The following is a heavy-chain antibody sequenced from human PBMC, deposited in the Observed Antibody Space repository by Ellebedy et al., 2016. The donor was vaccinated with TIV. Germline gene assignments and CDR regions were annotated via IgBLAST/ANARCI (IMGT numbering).Heavy chain of an antibody. D-gene: IGHD2-21*01. CDR1: GFTFSSYW. J-gene: IGHJ4*02. CDR3: ARGDGGNILRY. CDR2: INSDGSST. Sequence: GESLKISCAASGFTFSSYWMYWVRQAPGKGLVWVSRINSDGSSTTYADSVKGRFTISRDDAKNTLYLQMDSLGAEDTAVYYCARGDGGNILRYWGQGTPVTVSS. V-gene: IGHV3-74*01.